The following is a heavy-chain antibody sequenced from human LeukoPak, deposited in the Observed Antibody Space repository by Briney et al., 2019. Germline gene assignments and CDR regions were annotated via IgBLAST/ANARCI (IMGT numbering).Heavy chain of an antibody. CDR3: AKGPLIEVAGATWDY. CDR1: GFTYSSCA. CDR2: ISGSGGST. D-gene: IGHD6-19*01. J-gene: IGHJ4*02. Sequence: PGGSLRLSCVASGFTYSSCAMSWVRQFPGKGLEWVSAISGSGGSTYYADSVKGRFTISRDNSKNTLHLQMNSLRAEETAVYYCAKGPLIEVAGATWDYWGQGTLVTVSS. V-gene: IGHV3-23*01.